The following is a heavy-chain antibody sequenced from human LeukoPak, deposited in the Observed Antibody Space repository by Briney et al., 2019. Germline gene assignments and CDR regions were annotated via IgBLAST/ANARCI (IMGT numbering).Heavy chain of an antibody. Sequence: SETLSLTCTVSGGSISSYYWSWIRQPAGKGLEWIGRIYTSGSTNYNPSLKSRVTMSVDTSKNQFSLKLSSVTAADTAVYYCARVLEYCSSTSCYTGHLDYWGQGTLVTASS. CDR1: GGSISSYY. CDR2: IYTSGST. D-gene: IGHD2-2*02. J-gene: IGHJ4*02. CDR3: ARVLEYCSSTSCYTGHLDY. V-gene: IGHV4-4*07.